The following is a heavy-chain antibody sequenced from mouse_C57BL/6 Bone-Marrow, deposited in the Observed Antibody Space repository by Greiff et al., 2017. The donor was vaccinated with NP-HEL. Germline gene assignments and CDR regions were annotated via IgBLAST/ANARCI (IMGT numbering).Heavy chain of an antibody. V-gene: IGHV1-81*01. CDR2: IYPRSGNT. CDR3: ARYDGNYGDYYAMDY. D-gene: IGHD2-1*01. J-gene: IGHJ4*01. Sequence: VQRVESGAELARPGASVKLSCKASGYTFTSYGISWVKQRTGQGLEWIGEIYPRSGNTYYNEKFKGKATLTADKSSSTAYMELRSLTSEDSAVYFCARYDGNYGDYYAMDYWGQGTSVTVSS. CDR1: GYTFTSYG.